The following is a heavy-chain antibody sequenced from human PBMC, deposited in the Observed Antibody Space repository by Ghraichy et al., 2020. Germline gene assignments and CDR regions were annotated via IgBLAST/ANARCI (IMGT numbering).Heavy chain of an antibody. CDR1: GFTFSSYA. Sequence: GGSLRLSCAASGFTFSSYAMSWVRQAPGKGLEWVSAISGSGGSTYYADSVKGRFTISRDNSKNTLYLQMNSLRAEDTAVYYCAKRAVTIFGVVIDYYYYGMDVWGQGTTVTVSS. J-gene: IGHJ6*02. D-gene: IGHD3-3*01. V-gene: IGHV3-23*01. CDR3: AKRAVTIFGVVIDYYYYGMDV. CDR2: ISGSGGST.